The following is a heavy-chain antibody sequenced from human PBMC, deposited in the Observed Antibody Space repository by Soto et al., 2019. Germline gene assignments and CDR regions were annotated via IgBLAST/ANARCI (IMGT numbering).Heavy chain of an antibody. CDR2: SSSTGST. D-gene: IGHD3-10*02. CDR1: GDSITNYY. J-gene: IGHJ4*02. Sequence: QVQLQESGPGLVRPSETLSLSCSVSGDSITNYYWSWIRQPPGMGLEWIGYSSSTGSTNYYPSLNSRVSISRDTAENQFLLELTAVTAADTAVYYCAGGTSLLCEMFFWGQGTLVSVSS. V-gene: IGHV4-59*01. CDR3: AGGTSLLCEMFF.